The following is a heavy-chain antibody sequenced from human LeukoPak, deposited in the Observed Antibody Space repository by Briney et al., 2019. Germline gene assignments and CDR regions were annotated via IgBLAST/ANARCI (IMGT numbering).Heavy chain of an antibody. V-gene: IGHV3-7*01. D-gene: IGHD5-18*01. CDR1: GFTFSSHW. CDR3: ARVRYSYGWGSYFDY. Sequence: GGSLRLSCAASGFTFSSHWMSWVRQAPGKGLEWVANIKQDGSEKYYVDSVKGRFTISRDNAKNSLYLQMNSLRAEDTAVYYCARVRYSYGWGSYFDYWGQGTLVTVSS. CDR2: IKQDGSEK. J-gene: IGHJ4*02.